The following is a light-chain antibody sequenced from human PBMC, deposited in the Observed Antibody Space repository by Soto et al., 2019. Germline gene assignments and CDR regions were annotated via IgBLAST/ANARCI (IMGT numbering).Light chain of an antibody. V-gene: IGLV1-40*01. CDR2: GNS. Sequence: QSVLTQPPSVSGAPGQRVTISFTGSSSNIGAGYDVHWYQQLPGTAPKLLIYGNSNRPSGVPDRFSGSKSGTSASLAITGLQAEDEADYYCQSYDSSLRGSVFGGGTKLTVL. CDR3: QSYDSSLRGSV. J-gene: IGLJ3*02. CDR1: SSNIGAGYD.